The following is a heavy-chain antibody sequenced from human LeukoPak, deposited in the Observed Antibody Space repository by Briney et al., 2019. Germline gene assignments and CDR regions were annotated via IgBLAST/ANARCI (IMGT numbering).Heavy chain of an antibody. J-gene: IGHJ4*02. CDR3: AKDSKRGSTSDY. CDR1: GFTFSSYA. Sequence: PGGSLRLSCAASGFTFSSYAMSWVRQAPGKGLEWVSAIRGSGGSTYYADSVKGRFTISRDNSKNTLYLQMNSLRAEDTAVYYCAKDSKRGSTSDYWGQGTLVTVSS. CDR2: IRGSGGST. D-gene: IGHD2/OR15-2a*01. V-gene: IGHV3-23*01.